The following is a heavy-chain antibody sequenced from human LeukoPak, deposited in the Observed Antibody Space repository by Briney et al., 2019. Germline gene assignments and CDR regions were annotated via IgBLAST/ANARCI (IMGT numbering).Heavy chain of an antibody. CDR1: GFTFSSFW. Sequence: PGGSLRLSCTASGFTFSSFWMSWVRQAPGKGLEWVANIKQDGSEKYYVGSVKGRFTISRDNAKNSLYLQMSSLRAEDTAVYYCARVVSGSRGWYGDAFDIWGQGTMVTVSS. V-gene: IGHV3-7*01. CDR2: IKQDGSEK. D-gene: IGHD6-19*01. CDR3: ARVVSGSRGWYGDAFDI. J-gene: IGHJ3*02.